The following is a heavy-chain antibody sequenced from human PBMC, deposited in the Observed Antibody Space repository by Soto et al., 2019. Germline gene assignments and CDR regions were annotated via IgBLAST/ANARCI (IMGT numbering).Heavy chain of an antibody. V-gene: IGHV4-59*12. CDR1: GGSISVYY. CDR2: IHYSGTT. D-gene: IGHD1-20*01. CDR3: ARSYNTAWTSWGP. Sequence: SETLSLTCTVSGGSISVYYWSWIRQPPGKGLEWIGYIHYSGTTNYNSSLKSRGTMSVDTSKNHLPLKLSSVTAADTAVYYCARSYNTAWTSWGPWGQGTLVTVSS. J-gene: IGHJ5*02.